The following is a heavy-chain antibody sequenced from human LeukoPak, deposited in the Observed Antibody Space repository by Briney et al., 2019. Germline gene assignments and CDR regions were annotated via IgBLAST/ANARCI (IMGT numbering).Heavy chain of an antibody. D-gene: IGHD5-18*01. J-gene: IGHJ4*02. CDR2: ISNYNGLT. CDR3: VRDERAVTAGGECYFDY. CDR1: GYTFTNDG. V-gene: IGHV1-18*01. Sequence: DSVKVSCKASGYTFTNDGVSWVRQAPGRGLEWVGWISNYNGLTHSAPRFQGRVTVTTDTFTSTAYMELRSLTSDDTAVYFCVRDERAVTAGGECYFDYWGQGTLVTVSS.